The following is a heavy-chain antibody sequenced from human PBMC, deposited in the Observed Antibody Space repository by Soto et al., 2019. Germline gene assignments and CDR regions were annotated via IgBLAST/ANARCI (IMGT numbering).Heavy chain of an antibody. Sequence: PGGSLRLSCAASGFTFSSYSMNWVRQAPGKGLEWVSSISSSSSYIYYADSVKGRFTISRDNAKNSLYLQMNSLRAEDTAVYYCASLNTSGDAPRGMDVWGQGSTVTVSS. CDR2: ISSSSSYI. D-gene: IGHD3-22*01. J-gene: IGHJ6*02. V-gene: IGHV3-21*01. CDR3: ASLNTSGDAPRGMDV. CDR1: GFTFSSYS.